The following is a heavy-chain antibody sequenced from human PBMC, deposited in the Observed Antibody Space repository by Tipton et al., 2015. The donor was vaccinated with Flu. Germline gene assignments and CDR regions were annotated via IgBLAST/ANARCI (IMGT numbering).Heavy chain of an antibody. J-gene: IGHJ5*02. D-gene: IGHD4-11*01. CDR3: ARRDYSNYVSDPKNWFDP. CDR2: TFHSGNT. V-gene: IGHV4-39*07. CDR1: GDSITSSNYY. Sequence: PGLVKPSETLSLTCGVSGDSITSSNYYWGWIRQPPGKGLEWIGNTFHSGNTYLNPSLKSRVTISIDTSKNEFSLKLSSVTAADTAVYYCARRDYSNYVSDPKNWFDPWGQGILVTVSS.